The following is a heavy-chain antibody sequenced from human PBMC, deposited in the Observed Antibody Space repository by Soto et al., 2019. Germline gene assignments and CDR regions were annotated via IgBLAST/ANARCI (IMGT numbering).Heavy chain of an antibody. Sequence: ASVKVSCKASGGTFSSYAISWVRQAPGQGLEWMGGIIPIFGTANYAQKFQGRVTITADESTSTAYMELSSLRSEDTAVYYCARSLSAITDWFDPWGQGTLVTVSS. CDR1: GGTFSSYA. V-gene: IGHV1-69*13. CDR3: ARSLSAITDWFDP. CDR2: IIPIFGTA. J-gene: IGHJ5*02.